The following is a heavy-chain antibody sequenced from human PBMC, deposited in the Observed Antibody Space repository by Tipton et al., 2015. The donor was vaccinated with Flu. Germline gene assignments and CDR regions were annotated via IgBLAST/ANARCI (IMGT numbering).Heavy chain of an antibody. Sequence: QVQLVQSGAEVKKPGASVKVSCKASGYTFTGYYMHWVRQAPGQGLEWMGRINPNSGGTNYAQKFQGRVTMARDTSISTAYMELSRLRSDDTAVNYCTPIVVVVAATNWFDPWGQGTLVTVSS. D-gene: IGHD2-15*01. CDR3: TPIVVVVAATNWFDP. V-gene: IGHV1-2*06. CDR2: INPNSGGT. CDR1: GYTFTGYY. J-gene: IGHJ5*02.